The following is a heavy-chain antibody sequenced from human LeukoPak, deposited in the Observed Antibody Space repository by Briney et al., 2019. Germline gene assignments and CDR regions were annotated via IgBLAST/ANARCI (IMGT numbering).Heavy chain of an antibody. V-gene: IGHV4-59*01. CDR3: ARAGYDYGWRDSFDI. D-gene: IGHD5-18*01. Sequence: SETLSLTRAVYGGSFTGSYWRWMPQPPATGLEWSGYIYYNGNTNYSPSLKSRVTISVDTSKNQFSLKLSSVTAADTAVYFCARAGYDYGWRDSFDIWGQGTMVTVSS. CDR1: GGSFTGSY. J-gene: IGHJ3*02. CDR2: IYYNGNT.